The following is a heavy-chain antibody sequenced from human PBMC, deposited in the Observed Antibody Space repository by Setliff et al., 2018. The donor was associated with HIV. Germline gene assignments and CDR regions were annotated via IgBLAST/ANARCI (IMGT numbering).Heavy chain of an antibody. CDR1: GYTFTDYY. J-gene: IGHJ4*02. CDR3: ARGSCSGCYLSDY. CDR2: IYPNTGGT. V-gene: IGHV1-2*02. Sequence: ASVKVSCKASGYTFTDYYIHWVRQAPGQGLEWIGWIYPNTGGTNYAQKFQGRVTMTRDTSISTAYMELSSLRSEDTAVYYCARGSCSGCYLSDYWGLGTLVTVSS. D-gene: IGHD6-19*01.